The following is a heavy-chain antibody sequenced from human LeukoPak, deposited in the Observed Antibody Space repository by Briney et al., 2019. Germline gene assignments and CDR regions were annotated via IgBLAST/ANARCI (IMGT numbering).Heavy chain of an antibody. J-gene: IGHJ4*02. Sequence: PSETLSLTCTVSGGSISSGSYYWSWIRQPAGTGLEWIGRISTSGSTNYNPSLKSRVTISVDTSKNQFSLNLSSVTAADTAVYYCAREGGDSYGDAPLRFDYWGQGTLVTVSS. V-gene: IGHV4-61*02. CDR3: AREGGDSYGDAPLRFDY. CDR1: GGSISSGSYY. CDR2: ISTSGST. D-gene: IGHD5-18*01.